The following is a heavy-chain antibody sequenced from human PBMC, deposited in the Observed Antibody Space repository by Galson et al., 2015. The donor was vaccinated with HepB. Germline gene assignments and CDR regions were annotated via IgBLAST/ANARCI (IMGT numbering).Heavy chain of an antibody. V-gene: IGHV3-23*01. J-gene: IGHJ3*02. D-gene: IGHD2-21*02. CDR2: ISGSGDST. CDR1: GFIFSSYA. Sequence: SLRLSCAASGFIFSSYAMSWVRQAPGKGLEWVSGISGSGDSTDYADSVKGRFTISRDNSKNTLYLQVNSLRAEDTAVYYCAKGAGGVLWWGLNAFDIWGQGTMVTVSS. CDR3: AKGAGGVLWWGLNAFDI.